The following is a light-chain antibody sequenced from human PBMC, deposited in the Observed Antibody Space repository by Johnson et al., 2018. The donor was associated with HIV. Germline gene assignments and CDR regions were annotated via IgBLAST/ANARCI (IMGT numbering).Light chain of an antibody. Sequence: QSVLTQPPSVSAAPGQKVTISCSGSSSNIGNNYVSWYQQLPGTAPKFLIYENNKRPSGIPDRFSGSKSGTSATLGITGLQTGDEADYYCGTWDSSLNAYVFGTGTKVTVL. CDR2: ENN. CDR1: SSNIGNNY. J-gene: IGLJ1*01. CDR3: GTWDSSLNAYV. V-gene: IGLV1-51*01.